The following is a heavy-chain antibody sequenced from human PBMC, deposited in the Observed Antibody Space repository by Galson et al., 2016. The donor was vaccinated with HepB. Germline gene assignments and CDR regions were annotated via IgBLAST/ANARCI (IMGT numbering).Heavy chain of an antibody. Sequence: SLRLSCAASGFTFRSYSMNWVRQAPGKGLEWVGRIKSKADGGTTDYAAPVRGKFTIPRDDSKKTLYLQMNSLKTEDTAVYYCTTVFLQGVSIWGQGTLVTVSS. D-gene: IGHD3-10*01. CDR2: IKSKADGGTT. CDR3: TTVFLQGVSI. V-gene: IGHV3-15*01. CDR1: GFTFRSYS. J-gene: IGHJ4*02.